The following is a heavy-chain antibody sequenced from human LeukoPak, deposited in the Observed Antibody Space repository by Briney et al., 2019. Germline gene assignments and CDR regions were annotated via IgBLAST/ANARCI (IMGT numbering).Heavy chain of an antibody. V-gene: IGHV4-59*01. Sequence: PSETLSLTCTVSGGSISSYYWSWIRQPPGKGLEWIWYIYYSGSTNYNPSLKSRVTISVDTSKNQFSLKLSSVTAADTAVYYCARTSTTYYDLWSGHNWFDPWGQGTLVTVSS. CDR1: GGSISSYY. J-gene: IGHJ5*02. D-gene: IGHD3-3*01. CDR2: IYYSGST. CDR3: ARTSTTYYDLWSGHNWFDP.